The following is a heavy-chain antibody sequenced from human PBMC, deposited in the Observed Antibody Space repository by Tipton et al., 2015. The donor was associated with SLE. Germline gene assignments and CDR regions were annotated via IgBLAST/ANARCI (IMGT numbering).Heavy chain of an antibody. CDR1: GGSFRDFY. D-gene: IGHD2-21*02. CDR3: ARGRSLRRTSGDNYYYYMDV. V-gene: IGHV4-34*01. CDR2: ITHSGSP. J-gene: IGHJ6*03. Sequence: TLSLTCAVSGGSFRDFYWSWVRQPPGKGLEWIGEITHSGSPTYKPSLQSRVTISVDSSKNQFSLNLTSVTAADTAFYYCARGRSLRRTSGDNYYYYMDVWGKGTTVTVSS.